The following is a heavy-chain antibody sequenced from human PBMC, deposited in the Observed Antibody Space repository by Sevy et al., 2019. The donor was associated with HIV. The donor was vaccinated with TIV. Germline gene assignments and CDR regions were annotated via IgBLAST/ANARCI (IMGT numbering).Heavy chain of an antibody. Sequence: GGSLRLSCAASGFTFSSYGMHWVRQAPGKGLEWVEVIWNDGSNKYYADSVKGRFTISRDNSKNTLYLQMNSLRAEDTAVYYCARAGGGYYYGMDVWGQGTTVTVSS. V-gene: IGHV3-33*01. J-gene: IGHJ6*02. CDR1: GFTFSSYG. CDR2: IWNDGSNK. D-gene: IGHD3-16*01. CDR3: ARAGGGYYYGMDV.